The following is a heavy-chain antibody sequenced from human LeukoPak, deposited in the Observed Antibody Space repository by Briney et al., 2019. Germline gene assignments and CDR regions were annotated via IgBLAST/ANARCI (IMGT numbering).Heavy chain of an antibody. CDR3: ARGHARGSYLRFRVNMDV. Sequence: GRSLRLSCAASGFTFSSYAMHWVRQAPGKGLEWVAVISYDGSNKYYADSVKGRFTISRDNSKNTLYLQMNSLRAEDTAVYYCARGHARGSYLRFRVNMDVWGKGTTVTVSS. CDR2: ISYDGSNK. J-gene: IGHJ6*03. D-gene: IGHD1-26*01. V-gene: IGHV3-30*04. CDR1: GFTFSSYA.